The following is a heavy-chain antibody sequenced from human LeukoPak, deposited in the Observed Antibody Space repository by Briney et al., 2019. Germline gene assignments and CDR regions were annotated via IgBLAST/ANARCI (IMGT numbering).Heavy chain of an antibody. J-gene: IGHJ4*02. CDR1: GGIFNNFG. D-gene: IGHD4-17*01. V-gene: IGHV3-30*03. Sequence: GSLELSCAASGGIFNNFGFHWVRQAPGQGPGWVAAVSYDGSSKYYADSVRGRLTISRDNSKNTLYLQMNSLRAEDTAVYYCARAGRADGDYHYFDYWGQGTLVTVSS. CDR3: ARAGRADGDYHYFDY. CDR2: VSYDGSSK.